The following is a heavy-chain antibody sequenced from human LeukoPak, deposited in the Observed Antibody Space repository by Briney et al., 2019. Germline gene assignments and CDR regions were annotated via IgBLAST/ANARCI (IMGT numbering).Heavy chain of an antibody. CDR3: ARWRGAQSEFDY. CDR2: ISSSSIYM. CDR1: GFTFSRFS. D-gene: IGHD3-3*01. V-gene: IGHV3-21*01. J-gene: IGHJ4*02. Sequence: GGSLRLSCAASGFTFSRFSMNWVRQAPGKGLEWVASISSSSIYMHYADSVKGRFTISRDNAENSVSLQMNSLTAEDTAVYYCARWRGAQSEFDYWGQGTQVTVSS.